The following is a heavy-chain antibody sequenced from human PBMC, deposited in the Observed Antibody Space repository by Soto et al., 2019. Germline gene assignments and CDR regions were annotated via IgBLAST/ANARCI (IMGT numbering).Heavy chain of an antibody. Sequence: EVQLVESGGGLVKPGGSLRLSCAASGFTFSNAWMSWVRQAPGKGLEWVGRIKSKTDGGTTDYAAPVKGRFTISRDDSKNTLYLQMNSLRAEDTAVYYCAKDSLGITIFGVALDAFDIWGQGTMVTVSS. CDR3: AKDSLGITIFGVALDAFDI. V-gene: IGHV3-15*01. D-gene: IGHD3-3*01. J-gene: IGHJ3*02. CDR1: GFTFSNAW. CDR2: IKSKTDGGTT.